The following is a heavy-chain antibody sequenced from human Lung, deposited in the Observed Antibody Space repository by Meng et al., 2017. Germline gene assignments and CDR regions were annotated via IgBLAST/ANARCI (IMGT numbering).Heavy chain of an antibody. V-gene: IGHV4-30-4*01. J-gene: IGHJ2*01. Sequence: HLKESGQGLVKPSQTLSLTCTVSGGSISSSNYYWSWIRQPPGKGLEWSGHIYNSGSTYYNPSLKSRITISVDTSKNQFSLKLSSVTAADTAVYYCARGQKGYFDLWGRGTLVTVSS. CDR1: GGSISSSNYY. CDR2: IYNSGST. CDR3: ARGQKGYFDL.